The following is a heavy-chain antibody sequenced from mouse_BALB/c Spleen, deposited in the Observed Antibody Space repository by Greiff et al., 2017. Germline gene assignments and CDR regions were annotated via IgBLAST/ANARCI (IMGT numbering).Heavy chain of an antibody. CDR1: GFSLTSYD. CDR3: VRYDGNSWFAY. V-gene: IGHV2-9-2*01. J-gene: IGHJ3*01. CDR2: IWTGGGT. Sequence: VKLQESGPGLVAPSQSLSITCTVSGFSLTSYDISWIRQPPGKGLEWLGVIWTGGGTNYNSAFMSRLSISKDNSKSQVFLKMNSLQTDDTAIYYCVRYDGNSWFAYWGQGTLVTVSA. D-gene: IGHD2-1*01.